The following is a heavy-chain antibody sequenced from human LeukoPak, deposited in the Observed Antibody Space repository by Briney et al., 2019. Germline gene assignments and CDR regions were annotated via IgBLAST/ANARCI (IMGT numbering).Heavy chain of an antibody. CDR2: IGPTGTST. D-gene: IGHD2-15*01. V-gene: IGHV3-23*01. CDR3: AKQISGQR. J-gene: IGHJ4*02. CDR1: GFTFSSYA. Sequence: GSLRLSCAASGFTFSSYAVSWVRQAPGKGLEWVSTIGPTGTSTYYADSVKGRFTISRDNSKDTLYLQMNSLRAGDTAVYYCAKQISGQRWGQGTLVTVSS.